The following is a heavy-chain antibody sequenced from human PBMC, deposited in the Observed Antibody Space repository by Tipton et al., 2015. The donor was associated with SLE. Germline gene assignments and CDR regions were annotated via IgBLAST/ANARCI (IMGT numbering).Heavy chain of an antibody. CDR3: ARQDTVLVPAYAFDV. V-gene: IGHV4-61*02. CDR1: GGSINSGSYY. Sequence: LRLSCTVSGGSINSGSYYWTWIRQPAGKGLEWLGRIYASGGTLYNPSLQSRVTISLDTSKNQFPLKLSPVTAADTAVYYCARQDTVLVPAYAFDVWGQGTMVTVSS. D-gene: IGHD2-2*01. CDR2: IYASGGT. J-gene: IGHJ3*01.